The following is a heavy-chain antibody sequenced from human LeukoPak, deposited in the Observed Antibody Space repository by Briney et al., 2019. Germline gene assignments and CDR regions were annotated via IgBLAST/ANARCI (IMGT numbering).Heavy chain of an antibody. CDR1: GYSFSNYW. Sequence: GESLKISCKASGYSFSNYWIGWVRQVPGKGLEWMGIVYPRDSDTRYSPSFQGQVTISADKSISTAYLQWSSLRASDTAVYYCARPGERSRRDWNLDQWGQGTLVTVSS. V-gene: IGHV5-51*01. J-gene: IGHJ4*02. CDR3: ARPGERSRRDWNLDQ. D-gene: IGHD1-1*01. CDR2: VYPRDSDT.